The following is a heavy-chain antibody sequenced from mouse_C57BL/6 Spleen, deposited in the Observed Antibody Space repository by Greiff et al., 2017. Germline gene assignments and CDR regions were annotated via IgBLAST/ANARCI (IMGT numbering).Heavy chain of an antibody. Sequence: QVQLQQSGAALVKPGASVKISCKASGYAFSSYWMNWVKQRPGKGLEWIGQIYPGDGGTNYTGKFKVKATLTADKSSSTAYMQLSSLTSEDSAVYFCEREGDYGSSDVGRYFDVWGTGTTVTVSS. CDR3: EREGDYGSSDVGRYFDV. CDR1: GYAFSSYW. CDR2: IYPGDGGT. J-gene: IGHJ1*03. V-gene: IGHV1-80*01. D-gene: IGHD1-1*01.